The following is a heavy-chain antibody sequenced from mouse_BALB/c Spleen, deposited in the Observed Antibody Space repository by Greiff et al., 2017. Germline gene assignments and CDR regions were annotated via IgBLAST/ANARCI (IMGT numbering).Heavy chain of an antibody. D-gene: IGHD1-1*01. CDR1: GFSLTSYG. Sequence: VQVVESGPGLVAPSQSLSITCTVSGFSLTSYGVHWVRQPPGKGLEWLGVIWAGGSTNYNSALMSRLSISKDNSKSQVFLKMNSLQTDDTAMYYCARDFPTPRYFDVWGAGTTVTVSS. CDR3: ARDFPTPRYFDV. CDR2: IWAGGST. V-gene: IGHV2-9*02. J-gene: IGHJ1*01.